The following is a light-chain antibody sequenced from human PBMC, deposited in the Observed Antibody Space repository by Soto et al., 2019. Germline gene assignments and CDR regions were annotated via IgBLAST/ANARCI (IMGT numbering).Light chain of an antibody. CDR3: QQSYSTPWT. CDR1: QSISSS. J-gene: IGKJ1*01. Sequence: DIQMTQSPSSLSASVGDRVTITCRASQSISSSLTWYQQKLGKAPKLLIYAASSLQSRIPSRFSGSGSGTAFTLTISSLQPEDFATYYCQQSYSTPWTFGQGTKVEIK. CDR2: AAS. V-gene: IGKV1-39*01.